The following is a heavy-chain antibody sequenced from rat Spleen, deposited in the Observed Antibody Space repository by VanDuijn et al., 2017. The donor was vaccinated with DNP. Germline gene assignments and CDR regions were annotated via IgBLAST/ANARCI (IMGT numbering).Heavy chain of an antibody. V-gene: IGHV5-25*01. CDR3: AGRPPPTRGPFDY. J-gene: IGHJ2*01. CDR2: ISNTGDNT. Sequence: EVQLVESGGGLVQPGRSLKLSCAASGFNFNDHWMGWVRQAPTKGLEWVASISNTGDNTYYSDSVKGRFIISRNNAKSTLYLQMDSLRSDDTATYYCAGRPPPTRGPFDYWGQGVTVTVSS. D-gene: IGHD1-4*01. CDR1: GFNFNDHW.